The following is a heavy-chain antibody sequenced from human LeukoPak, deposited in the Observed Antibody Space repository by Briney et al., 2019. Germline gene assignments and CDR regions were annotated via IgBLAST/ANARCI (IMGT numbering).Heavy chain of an antibody. Sequence: GASLRLSCAASGFTCSNYAMSWVRQAPGKGLEWVSAITGSGGNTYYADSVKGRFTISRDNSKNTVFLQMNSLRAEDTAVYYCAKWGDYDVLTGYYVSEYWGQGTLVTVSS. V-gene: IGHV3-23*01. D-gene: IGHD3-9*01. CDR3: AKWGDYDVLTGYYVSEY. CDR2: ITGSGGNT. CDR1: GFTCSNYA. J-gene: IGHJ4*02.